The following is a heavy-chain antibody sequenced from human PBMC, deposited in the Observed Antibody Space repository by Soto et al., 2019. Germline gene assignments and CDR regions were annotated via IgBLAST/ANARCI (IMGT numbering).Heavy chain of an antibody. CDR1: GYSISSSSY. Sequence: SETLSLTCTVSGYSISSSSYWAWIRQPPGKGPEWIASIYHGGTTFYNPSLKSRITISVDTSNNQFSLKLTSVTAADTAVYYCARVHVMVVAGSTFDYWGHGTLVTVSS. V-gene: IGHV4-38-2*02. CDR3: ARVHVMVVAGSTFDY. CDR2: IYHGGTT. J-gene: IGHJ4*01. D-gene: IGHD6-19*01.